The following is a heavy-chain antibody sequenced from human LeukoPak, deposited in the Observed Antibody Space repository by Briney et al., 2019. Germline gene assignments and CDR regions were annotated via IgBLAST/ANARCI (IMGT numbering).Heavy chain of an antibody. J-gene: IGHJ4*02. CDR2: VNTDGNST. CDR1: GFTFSGYW. V-gene: IGHV3-74*01. D-gene: IGHD3-22*01. CDR3: ARLRIKYYYDSSGYDFDY. Sequence: GGSLRLSCAVSGFTFSGYWIHWVRQAPGKGLVWVSRVNTDGNSTNYADSVKGRFTISRDNAKNTLYLQMNSLRAEDTAVYYCARLRIKYYYDSSGYDFDYWGQGTLVTVSS.